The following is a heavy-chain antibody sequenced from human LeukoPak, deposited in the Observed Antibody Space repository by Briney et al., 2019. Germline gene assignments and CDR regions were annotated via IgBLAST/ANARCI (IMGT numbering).Heavy chain of an antibody. CDR1: GFTFSNYW. J-gene: IGHJ4*02. Sequence: GGSLRLSCAGAGFTFSNYWMTWVRQAPGKGLEWVASINQDGSEKYYVDSRKGRFTIARDNAKNSLYHLQMNSLSAEDPAVYYCEGGRHSGYWRQGTLVTVPS. CDR2: INQDGSEK. V-gene: IGHV3-7*01. CDR3: EGGRHSGY.